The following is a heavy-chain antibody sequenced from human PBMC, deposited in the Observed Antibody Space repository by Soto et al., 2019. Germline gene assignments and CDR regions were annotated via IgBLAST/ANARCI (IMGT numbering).Heavy chain of an antibody. CDR1: GDKVSTHNSG. V-gene: IGHV6-1*01. Sequence: SEAPPPTRVVSGDKVSTHNSGLDWIKQSPSRGLEWLGRTYYRSKWNNDYAASVKSRITVNPDTSKNQFSLHLNSVTPEDTGVYYCARNSWNAPPAFDFWGQGIQVTVSS. J-gene: IGHJ4*02. D-gene: IGHD1-1*01. CDR2: TYYRSKWNN. CDR3: ARNSWNAPPAFDF.